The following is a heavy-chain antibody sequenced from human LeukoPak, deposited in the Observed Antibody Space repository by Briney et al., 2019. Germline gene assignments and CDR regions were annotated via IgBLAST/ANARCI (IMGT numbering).Heavy chain of an antibody. CDR3: ATGLIAVAKFDY. CDR1: GYTLTELS. D-gene: IGHD6-19*01. Sequence: ASVKVSCKVSGYTLTELSMHWVRQAPGKGLEWMGGFDPEDGETIYAQKFQGRVTMTEDTSTDTAYMELSSLRSEDTAVYYCATGLIAVAKFDYWGQGTLVTVSS. J-gene: IGHJ4*02. V-gene: IGHV1-24*01. CDR2: FDPEDGET.